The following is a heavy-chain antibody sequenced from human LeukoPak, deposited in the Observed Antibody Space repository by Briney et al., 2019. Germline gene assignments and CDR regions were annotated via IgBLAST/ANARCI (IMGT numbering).Heavy chain of an antibody. CDR3: AREREHDALTGYSYYFDY. J-gene: IGHJ4*02. D-gene: IGHD3-9*01. CDR2: ISYDGSNK. Sequence: GRSLRLSCAASGFTFSSYAMHWVRQAPGKGLEWVAVISYDGSNKYYADSVKGRFTISRDNSKNTLYLQMNSLRAEDTAVYYCAREREHDALTGYSYYFDYWGQGTLVTVSS. V-gene: IGHV3-30*04. CDR1: GFTFSSYA.